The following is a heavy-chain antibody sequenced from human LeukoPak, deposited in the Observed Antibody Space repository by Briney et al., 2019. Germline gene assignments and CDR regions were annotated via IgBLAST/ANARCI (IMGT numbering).Heavy chain of an antibody. J-gene: IGHJ6*03. CDR3: ASLDSSSCTNMDV. CDR1: GYSISSGYY. V-gene: IGHV4-38-2*01. Sequence: SETLSLTCAVSGYSISSGYYWGWIRQPPGKGLEWIGSIYHSGSTYYNPSLKSRVTISVDTSKNQFSLKLSSVTAADTAVYYCASLDSSSCTNMDVWGKGTTVTVSS. D-gene: IGHD6-13*01. CDR2: IYHSGST.